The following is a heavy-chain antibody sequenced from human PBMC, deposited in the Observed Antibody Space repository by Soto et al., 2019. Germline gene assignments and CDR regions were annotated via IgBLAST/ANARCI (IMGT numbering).Heavy chain of an antibody. CDR3: ATLRPGRSVTNPPGYYMDV. V-gene: IGHV5-51*01. CDR2: IYPGDSDT. Sequence: GESLKISCKGSGYSFTSYWIGWVRQMPGKGLEWMGIIYPGDSDTRYSPSFQGQVTISADKSISTAYLQWSSLKASDTAMYYCATLRPGRSVTNPPGYYMDVWGKGTTVTVSS. J-gene: IGHJ6*03. CDR1: GYSFTSYW. D-gene: IGHD4-17*01.